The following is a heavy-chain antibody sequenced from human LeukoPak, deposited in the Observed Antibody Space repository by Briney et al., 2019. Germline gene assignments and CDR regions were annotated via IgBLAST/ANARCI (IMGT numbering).Heavy chain of an antibody. CDR2: IYHSGST. D-gene: IGHD6-13*01. Sequence: PSGTLSLTCAVSGGSVGSSNFWTWARQPPGKGLEWIGEIYHSGSTNYNPSLKSRVTISVDKSKNQFSLRLGSVTAADTAVYYCARDSAGRFLDYWGQGTLVTVSS. CDR3: ARDSAGRFLDY. J-gene: IGHJ4*02. V-gene: IGHV4-4*02. CDR1: GGSVGSSNF.